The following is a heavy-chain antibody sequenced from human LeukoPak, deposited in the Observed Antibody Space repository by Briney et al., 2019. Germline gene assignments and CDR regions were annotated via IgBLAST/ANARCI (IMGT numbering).Heavy chain of an antibody. V-gene: IGHV4-59*01. CDR3: ARLPSRPYYFDY. CDR2: IYYSGST. Sequence: SETLSLTCTVSGGSISSYYWSWIRQPPGKGLEWIGYIYYSGSTNYNPSLKSRVTISVDTSKNQFSLKMSSVTAADTAVYYCARLPSRPYYFDYWGQGTLVTVS. CDR1: GGSISSYY. J-gene: IGHJ4*02.